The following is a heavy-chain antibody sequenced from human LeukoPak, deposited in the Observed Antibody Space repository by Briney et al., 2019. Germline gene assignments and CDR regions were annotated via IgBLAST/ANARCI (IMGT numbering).Heavy chain of an antibody. J-gene: IGHJ4*02. CDR1: GGSISSSSYY. D-gene: IGHD3/OR15-3a*01. Sequence: SSETLSLTCTVSGGSISSSSYYWGWIRQPPGKGLEWIGSIYYSRSTYYNPSLKSRVTISVDTSKNQFSLKLTSVTAADTAVYYCARQTGSGLFILPGGQGTLVTVSS. CDR2: IYYSRST. V-gene: IGHV4-39*01. CDR3: ARQTGSGLFILP.